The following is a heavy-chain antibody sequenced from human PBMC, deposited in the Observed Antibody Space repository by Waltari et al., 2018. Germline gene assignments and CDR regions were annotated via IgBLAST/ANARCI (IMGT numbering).Heavy chain of an antibody. D-gene: IGHD1-26*01. Sequence: EVQLVESGGGLVQPGGSLRLPCAASGFPSSNSWMAWVGQAPGKGLEWVANINQDGSEKNCVDSVRGRFTISRDNAKNSLYLQMSSLRAEDTAVYYCARDVVGALDYWGQGTLVPVSS. CDR1: GFPSSNSW. J-gene: IGHJ4*02. CDR2: INQDGSEK. CDR3: ARDVVGALDY. V-gene: IGHV3-7*01.